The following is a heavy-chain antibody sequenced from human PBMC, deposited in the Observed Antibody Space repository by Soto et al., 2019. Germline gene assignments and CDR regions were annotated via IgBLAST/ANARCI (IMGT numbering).Heavy chain of an antibody. CDR3: AKDTDGGYAAH. J-gene: IGHJ4*02. D-gene: IGHD5-12*01. V-gene: IGHV3-30*18. CDR1: RFTFSSYG. CDR2: ISYDGSNK. Sequence: SLRLSCAAPRFTFSSYGMHWGRQAPGKGLEWVAVISYDGSNKYYADSVKGRFTISRDNSKNTLYLQMNSLRAEDTAVYYCAKDTDGGYAAHWGQGTLVTVSS.